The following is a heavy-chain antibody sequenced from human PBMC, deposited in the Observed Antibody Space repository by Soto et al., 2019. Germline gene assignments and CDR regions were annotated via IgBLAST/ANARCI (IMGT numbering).Heavy chain of an antibody. J-gene: IGHJ6*02. CDR2: ISAYNGNT. D-gene: IGHD3-22*01. CDR3: AIPYYYDSSGYYPYYYGMDV. CDR1: CYTFTSYG. V-gene: IGHV1-18*01. Sequence: ASAKVSCKSSCYTFTSYGISWVRQDPGQWLECMGWISAYNGNTNYAQKLQGRVTMTTDTSTSTAYMELRSLRSDDTAVYYCAIPYYYDSSGYYPYYYGMDVWGQGTTVTVSS.